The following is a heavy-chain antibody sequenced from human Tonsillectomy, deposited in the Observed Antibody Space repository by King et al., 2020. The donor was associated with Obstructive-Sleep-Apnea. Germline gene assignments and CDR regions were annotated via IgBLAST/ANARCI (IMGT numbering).Heavy chain of an antibody. CDR2: IYHSGRT. D-gene: IGHD1-26*01. V-gene: IGHV4-4*02. CDR1: GGSISSNNW. J-gene: IGHJ4*02. Sequence: VQLQESGPGLVKPSGTLSLTCAVSGGSISSNNWWSWVRQPPGKGLEWIGEIYHSGRTNYNPSLKSRVTIPLDDSNNHFSLELNSVTAADTAVYYCAREMEGGTHFDYWGQGTLVTVSS. CDR3: AREMEGGTHFDY.